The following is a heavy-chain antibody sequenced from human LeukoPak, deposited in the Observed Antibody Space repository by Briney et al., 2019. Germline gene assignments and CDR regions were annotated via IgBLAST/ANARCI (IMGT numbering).Heavy chain of an antibody. CDR1: GYTFTSYG. J-gene: IGHJ6*02. Sequence: ASVKVSYKASGYTFTSYGISWVRQAPGQGLEWMGWISAFNGNTNYAQKFQGRVTMSTDTSTTTAYMELRSLRTDDTAVYYCARDLDIVVVRGALRHYGLDVWGQGTTVTVSS. CDR2: ISAFNGNT. V-gene: IGHV1-18*01. CDR3: ARDLDIVVVRGALRHYGLDV. D-gene: IGHD2-2*01.